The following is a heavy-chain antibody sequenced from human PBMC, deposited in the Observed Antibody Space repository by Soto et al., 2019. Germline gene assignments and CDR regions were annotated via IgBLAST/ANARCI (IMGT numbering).Heavy chain of an antibody. Sequence: QVQLQESGPGLVKPSQTLSLTCTVSGGSISTGGYYWSWIRQHPGRGLEWIGYIYHSGMTFSNPYLQCRVALSIDTSENQFSLKLSSVTAADTDVYYCATVRWELHDAFDIWGHGTMVSVSS. D-gene: IGHD4-17*01. V-gene: IGHV4-31*03. CDR3: ATVRWELHDAFDI. J-gene: IGHJ3*02. CDR1: GGSISTGGYY. CDR2: IYHSGMT.